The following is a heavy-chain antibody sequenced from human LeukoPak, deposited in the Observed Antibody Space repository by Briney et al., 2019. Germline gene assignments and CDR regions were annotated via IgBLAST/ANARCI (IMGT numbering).Heavy chain of an antibody. CDR3: ARSPRLGRYGYGQWELPVSYFDY. V-gene: IGHV1-18*01. CDR1: GYTFTSYG. J-gene: IGHJ4*02. Sequence: ASVKVSCKASGYTFTSYGISWVRQAPGQGLEWMGWISIYNGKINYAQKFQGRVTMTTDTSTSTAYMELRSLRSDDTAVYYCARSPRLGRYGYGQWELPVSYFDYWGQGTLVTVSS. D-gene: IGHD1-26*01. CDR2: ISIYNGKI.